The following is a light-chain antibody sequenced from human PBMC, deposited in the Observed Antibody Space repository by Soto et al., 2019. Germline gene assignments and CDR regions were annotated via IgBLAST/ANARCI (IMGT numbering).Light chain of an antibody. J-gene: IGKJ5*01. CDR3: QQYNNWPT. CDR1: QSVSSSY. CDR2: GAS. V-gene: IGKV3-15*01. Sequence: EIVLTQSPATLSLAAGERATLSSRASQSVSSSYLAWYQQKPGQAPRLLIYGASTRATGIPARFSGSGSGTEFTLTISSLQSEDFAVYYCQQYNNWPTFGRGTRLEIK.